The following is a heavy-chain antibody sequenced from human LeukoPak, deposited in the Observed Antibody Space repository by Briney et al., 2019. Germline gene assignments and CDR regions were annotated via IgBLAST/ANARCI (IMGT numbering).Heavy chain of an antibody. V-gene: IGHV4-59*08. J-gene: IGHJ5*02. Sequence: SETLSLTCTVSGGSISSYYWSWIRQPPGKGLEWIGYIYYSGSTNYNPSLKSRVTISVDTSKNQFSLKLSSVTAADTAAYYCARLDGSGWFDPWGQGTLVTVSS. CDR3: ARLDGSGWFDP. D-gene: IGHD3-10*01. CDR2: IYYSGST. CDR1: GGSISSYY.